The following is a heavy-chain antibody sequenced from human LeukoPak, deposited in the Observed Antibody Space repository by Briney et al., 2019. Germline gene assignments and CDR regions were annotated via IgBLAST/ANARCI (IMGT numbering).Heavy chain of an antibody. CDR2: TYYRYKGRL. J-gene: IGHJ3*02. D-gene: IGHD2/OR15-2a*01. CDR3: ARGKYSAFDI. CDR1: GDSVSSNNIA. Sequence: PSQTLSLTCGISGDSVSSNNIAWHWIRQSPSRGLEWLGRTYYRYKGRLYYAVSVKSRLPINSDTSKNQFSLQLDAMTPDGTAVYYSARGKYSAFDIWGQGTMVTVSS. V-gene: IGHV6-1*01.